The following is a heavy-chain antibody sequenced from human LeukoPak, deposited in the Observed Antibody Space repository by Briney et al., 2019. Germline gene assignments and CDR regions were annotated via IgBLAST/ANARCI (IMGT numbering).Heavy chain of an antibody. D-gene: IGHD3-9*01. CDR1: GGSISSSSYY. CDR2: IYYSGST. Sequence: SETLSLTCTVSGGSISSSSYYWGWLRQPPGKGLEWIGSIYYSGSTYYNRSLKSRVTISVDTSKNQFSLKLSPVTAADTAVYYCARHLPMGTDLYYDILTGYYLSPSYYFDYWGQGTLVTVSS. J-gene: IGHJ4*02. CDR3: ARHLPMGTDLYYDILTGYYLSPSYYFDY. V-gene: IGHV4-39*01.